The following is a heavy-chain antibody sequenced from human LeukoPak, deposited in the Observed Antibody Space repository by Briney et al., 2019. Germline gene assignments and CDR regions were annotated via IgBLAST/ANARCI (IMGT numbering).Heavy chain of an antibody. D-gene: IGHD3-10*01. CDR1: GYTFTSYD. CDR2: MSPNSGNT. V-gene: IGHV1-8*01. CDR3: AKGSGSYWAYYFDY. Sequence: ASVKVSCKASGYTFTSYDINWVRQATGQGLEWMGWMSPNSGNTGYAQKFQGRVTMTRNTSISTAYMELSSLRSEDTAVYYCAKGSGSYWAYYFDYWGQGTLVTVSS. J-gene: IGHJ4*02.